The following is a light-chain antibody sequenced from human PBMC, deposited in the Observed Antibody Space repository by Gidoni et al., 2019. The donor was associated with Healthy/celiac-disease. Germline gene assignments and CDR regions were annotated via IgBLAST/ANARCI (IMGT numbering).Light chain of an antibody. V-gene: IGLV2-23*01. CDR2: EGS. CDR3: CSYAGSSTHVV. Sequence: QSALTQPASVSGSPVQSITIACTGTSSDVGSYNLVSWYQQHPGKAPKLMIYEGSKRPSGVSNRFSGSKTGNTASLTISGLQAEDEDDDYCCSYAGSSTHVVFGGGTKLTVL. CDR1: SSDVGSYNL. J-gene: IGLJ2*01.